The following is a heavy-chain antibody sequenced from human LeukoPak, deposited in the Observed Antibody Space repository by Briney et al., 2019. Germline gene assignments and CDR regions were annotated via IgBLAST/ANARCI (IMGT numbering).Heavy chain of an antibody. V-gene: IGHV3-53*01. CDR2: IYSDNT. Sequence: GSLRLSCTVSGFTVSSNSMSWVRQAPGKGLEWVSFIYSDNTHYSDSVKGRFTISRDNSKNTLYLQMNSLRVEDTALYYCARGGISIFGVVIYMDVWGKGTMVTVSS. D-gene: IGHD3-3*01. CDR3: ARGGISIFGVVIYMDV. J-gene: IGHJ6*03. CDR1: GFTVSSNS.